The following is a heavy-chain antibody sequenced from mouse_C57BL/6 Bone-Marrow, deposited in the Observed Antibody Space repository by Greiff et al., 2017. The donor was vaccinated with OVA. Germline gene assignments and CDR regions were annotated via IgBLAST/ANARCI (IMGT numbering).Heavy chain of an antibody. D-gene: IGHD1-1*01. CDR2: IYPGDGDT. J-gene: IGHJ2*01. V-gene: IGHV1-82*01. CDR1: GYAFSSSW. Sequence: VQLQQSGPELVKPGASVKISCKASGYAFSSSWMNWVKQRPGKGLEWIGRIYPGDGDTNYNGKFKGKATLTADKSSSTAYMQLSRLTSEDSAVYFCERLLRYWGQGTTLTVSS. CDR3: ERLLRY.